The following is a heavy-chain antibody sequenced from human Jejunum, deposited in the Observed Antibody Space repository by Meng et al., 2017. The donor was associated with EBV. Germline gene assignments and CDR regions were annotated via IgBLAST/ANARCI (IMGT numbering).Heavy chain of an antibody. CDR2: IYHIGST. J-gene: IGHJ4*02. CDR3: ARGGPDFGDYVPFDY. Sequence: QLRPQGSGSGLVKPSQTLSLTCSVSGDFITRGAYLWSWIRQPPGKGLEWIGNIYHIGSTYYNPSLKSRVTISVDRSKNQFSLKLTSVTAADTAVYYCARGGPDFGDYVPFDYWGQGTLVTVSS. CDR1: GDFITRGAYL. V-gene: IGHV4-30-2*01. D-gene: IGHD4-17*01.